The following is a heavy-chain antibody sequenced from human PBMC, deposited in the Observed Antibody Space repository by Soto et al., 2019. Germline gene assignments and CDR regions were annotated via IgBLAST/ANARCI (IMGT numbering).Heavy chain of an antibody. V-gene: IGHV3-48*02. CDR3: ARVIWSGHLTSDL. J-gene: IGHJ5*02. D-gene: IGHD3-3*01. CDR2: ISSSSSTI. Sequence: EVQVVESGGGLVQPGGSLRLSCPASGFTFSSNSMNWVRQAPGKGLEWISYISSSSSTIYADSVKGRFTISRDNAKNSLYLQMNSLRDEDTAVYYCARVIWSGHLTSDLWCQGTLVTVSS. CDR1: GFTFSSNS.